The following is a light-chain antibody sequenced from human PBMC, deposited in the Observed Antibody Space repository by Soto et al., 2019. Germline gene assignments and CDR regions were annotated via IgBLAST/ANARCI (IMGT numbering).Light chain of an antibody. V-gene: IGKV1-5*03. CDR3: QQYRANSPWT. CDR2: KSS. J-gene: IGKJ1*01. CDR1: QSISTW. Sequence: DIQVTQSPSTLSASVGDRVTITCRASQSISTWLAWFRQKPGKAPKVLISKSSTLESGVPSRFSGDGSGTEFTLTISSLQTEDLATYYCQQYRANSPWTFGQGTKVEIK.